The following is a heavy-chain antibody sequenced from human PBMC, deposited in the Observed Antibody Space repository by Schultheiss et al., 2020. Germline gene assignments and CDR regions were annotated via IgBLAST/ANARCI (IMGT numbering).Heavy chain of an antibody. J-gene: IGHJ4*02. V-gene: IGHV3-74*01. D-gene: IGHD4-17*01. CDR1: GITFSKSW. CDR2: INNDGSDT. CDR3: VKDYGDHGAIIGPEY. Sequence: GGSLRLSCAASGITFSKSWMQWVRQAPGQGLVWVSRINNDGSDTSYADSVKGRFTISRDDSKNTVYLQMNSLRAEDTAVYFCVKDYGDHGAIIGPEYWGQGTLVTVSS.